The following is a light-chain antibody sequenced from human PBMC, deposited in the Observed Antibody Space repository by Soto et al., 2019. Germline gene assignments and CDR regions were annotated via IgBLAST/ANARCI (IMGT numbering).Light chain of an antibody. CDR2: DVS. V-gene: IGLV2-11*01. Sequence: QSALTQPRSVSGSPGQSVTISCTGTSSDVGGYNYVSWYQQLPGKAPKLMIYDVSKRPSGVPDRFSGSKSGNTASLTISGLQAEDEADYYCCSYAGSYTDVFGIGTKVTVL. CDR1: SSDVGGYNY. J-gene: IGLJ1*01. CDR3: CSYAGSYTDV.